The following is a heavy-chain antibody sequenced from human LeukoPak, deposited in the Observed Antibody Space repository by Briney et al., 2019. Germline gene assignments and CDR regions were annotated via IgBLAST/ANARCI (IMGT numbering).Heavy chain of an antibody. CDR2: ISYDGSNK. V-gene: IGHV3-30*04. CDR1: GFTFSSYA. CDR3: ARGTGVVLRYFDWSAQTPTDY. Sequence: GRSLRLSCAASGFTFSSYAMHWVRQAPGKGLEWVAVISYDGSNKYYADSVKGRFTISRDNSKNTLYLQMNSLRAEDTAVYYCARGTGVVLRYFDWSAQTPTDYWGQGTLVTVSS. D-gene: IGHD3-9*01. J-gene: IGHJ4*02.